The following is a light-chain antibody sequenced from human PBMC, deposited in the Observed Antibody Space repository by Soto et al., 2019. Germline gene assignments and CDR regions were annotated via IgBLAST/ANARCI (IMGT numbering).Light chain of an antibody. CDR2: GAS. CDR1: QSVSSNY. CDR3: QHYGSSPPEFT. V-gene: IGKV3-20*01. Sequence: EIVLTQSPGTLSLSPGERATLSCRASQSVSSNYLAWYQQRPGQAPRLLIFGASYRPTGIPARFSGSGSATDFTLTISRLEPEDFAVYYCQHYGSSPPEFTFGPGTRVDSK. J-gene: IGKJ3*01.